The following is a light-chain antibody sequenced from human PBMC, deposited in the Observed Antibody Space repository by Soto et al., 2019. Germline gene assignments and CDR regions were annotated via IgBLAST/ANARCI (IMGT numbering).Light chain of an antibody. Sequence: QSALTQPASVSGSPGRSITISCTGSSSDVGAYNYVSWYLQHPGKAPKLLIYGVGNRPSGVSARFSGSKSGDTASLTISGLQAEDEADYYCSSYAHGSIYVFGTGTKVTVL. V-gene: IGLV2-14*01. J-gene: IGLJ1*01. CDR3: SSYAHGSIYV. CDR1: SSDVGAYNY. CDR2: GVG.